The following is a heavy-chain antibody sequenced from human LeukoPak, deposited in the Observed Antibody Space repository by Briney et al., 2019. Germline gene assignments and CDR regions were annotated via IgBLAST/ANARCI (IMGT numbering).Heavy chain of an antibody. V-gene: IGHV3-30*18. CDR3: AKVGANYYYYYGMDV. Sequence: PGGSLRLSCAASGFTFSSYGMHWVRQAPGKGLEWVAVISYDGSNKYYADSVKGRFTISRDNSKNTLYLQMNSLRAEDTAVYYCAKVGANYYYYYGMDVWGKGTTVTVSS. D-gene: IGHD1-26*01. CDR1: GFTFSSYG. CDR2: ISYDGSNK. J-gene: IGHJ6*04.